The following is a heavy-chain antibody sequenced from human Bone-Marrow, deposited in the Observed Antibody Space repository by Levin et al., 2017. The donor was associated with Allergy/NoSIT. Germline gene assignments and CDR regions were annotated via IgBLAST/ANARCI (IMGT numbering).Heavy chain of an antibody. Sequence: NPSETLSLTCTVSGGSVSSDTYYWSWIRQPPGKGLEWIGYISSSGSTYYNPSLMSRVPIYVHTSQNHFSLKLTSVTPAATAVYYCARDGYADFTGWVWGQGSLVTVSS. D-gene: IGHD2-2*03. CDR3: ARDGYADFTGWV. V-gene: IGHV4-61*03. CDR2: ISSSGST. CDR1: GGSVSSDTYY. J-gene: IGHJ4*02.